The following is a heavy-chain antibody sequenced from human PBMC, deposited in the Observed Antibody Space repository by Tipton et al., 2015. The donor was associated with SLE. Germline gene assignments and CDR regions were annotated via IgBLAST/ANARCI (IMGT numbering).Heavy chain of an antibody. D-gene: IGHD3-10*01. CDR3: ERFGSSSDDCFDH. V-gene: IGHV1-18*01. CDR2: ISGYNGNT. Sequence: QLVQSGGEVKQPGDSVKVSCKTSGYTFSNHGTSWVRQAPGQGLEWMGWISGYNGNTHLAQKFQGRVNLTTATSTSTSYMELGKLGYDGAFKYFCERFGSSSDDCFDHWGEGTLVSVSS. J-gene: IGHJ4*02. CDR1: GYTFSNHG.